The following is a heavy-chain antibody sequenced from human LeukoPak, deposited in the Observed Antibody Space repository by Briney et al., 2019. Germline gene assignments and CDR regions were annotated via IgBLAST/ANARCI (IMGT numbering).Heavy chain of an antibody. CDR1: GYTFTSYG. CDR3: ARGGAAAGKIGVDY. J-gene: IGHJ4*02. V-gene: IGHV1-18*01. D-gene: IGHD6-13*01. CDR2: ISAYNGNT. Sequence: ASVKVSCKASGYTFTSYGISWVRQAPGQGLEWMGRISAYNGNTNYAQKLQGRVTMTTDTSTSTAYMELRSLRSDNTAVYYCARGGAAAGKIGVDYWGQGTLVTVSS.